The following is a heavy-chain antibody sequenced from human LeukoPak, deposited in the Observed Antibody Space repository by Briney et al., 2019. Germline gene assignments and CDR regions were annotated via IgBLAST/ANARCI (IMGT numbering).Heavy chain of an antibody. CDR2: IYYSGST. CDR1: GGSISSSSYY. D-gene: IGHD6-19*01. V-gene: IGHV4-39*07. Sequence: SETLSLTCTVSGGSISSSSYYWGWIRQPPGKGLEWIGNIYYSGSTYYNPSLKSRVTISVDTSKNQFSLKLSSVTAADTAVYYCARYSSGASYWGQGTLVTVSS. J-gene: IGHJ4*02. CDR3: ARYSSGASY.